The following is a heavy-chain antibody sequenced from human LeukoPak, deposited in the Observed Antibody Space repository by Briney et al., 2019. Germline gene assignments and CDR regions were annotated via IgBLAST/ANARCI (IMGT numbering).Heavy chain of an antibody. V-gene: IGHV3-33*01. CDR1: RFTFRNYG. CDR3: ARDRGWPAVHFDL. CDR2: IWYDGSEK. J-gene: IGHJ4*02. D-gene: IGHD2-15*01. Sequence: GGSLRLSCAASRFTFRNYGMHWVRQAPGKGLEWVAVIWYDGSEKYHVDSVKGRFTVSRDNSKTTVYLQMNSLRVEDTAVYYCARDRGWPAVHFDLWGQGTLVTVSS.